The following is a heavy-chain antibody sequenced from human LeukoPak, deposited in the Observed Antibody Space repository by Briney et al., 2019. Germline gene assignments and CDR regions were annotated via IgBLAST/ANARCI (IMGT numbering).Heavy chain of an antibody. D-gene: IGHD6-6*01. CDR2: IYYSGST. Sequence: SETLSLTCTVPGGSISSGGYYWSWIRQHPGKGLEWIGYIYYSGSTYYNPSLKSRVTISVDTSKNQFSLKLSSVTAADTAVYYCARDIAARPGWFDPWGQGTLVTVSS. CDR3: ARDIAARPGWFDP. V-gene: IGHV4-31*03. CDR1: GGSISSGGYY. J-gene: IGHJ5*02.